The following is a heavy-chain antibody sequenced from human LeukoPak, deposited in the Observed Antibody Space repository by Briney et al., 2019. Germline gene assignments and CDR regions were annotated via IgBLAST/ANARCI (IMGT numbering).Heavy chain of an antibody. CDR1: HFVFSSYW. V-gene: IGHV3-7*03. D-gene: IGHD1-26*01. J-gene: IGHJ4*02. CDR3: AKGGSYTKPFDY. CDR2: ISQDGDEK. Sequence: GGSLRLSCAASHFVFSSYWMSWVRQTPGKGLEWVASISQDGDEKYYLESVKGRFTISRDNARNSLYLQMNSLRAEDTAVYYCAKGGSYTKPFDYWGQGTLVTVSS.